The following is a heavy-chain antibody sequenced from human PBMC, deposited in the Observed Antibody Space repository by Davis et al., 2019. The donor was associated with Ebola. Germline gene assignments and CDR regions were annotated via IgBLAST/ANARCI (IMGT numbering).Heavy chain of an antibody. CDR1: GAPISSYY. J-gene: IGHJ6*02. Sequence: GSLRLSCSVSGAPISSYYWSWIRQPPGKGLEWIGYVFHSGTINYNPSLKSRVTISLDTSTNQFSLKLTSVIAADTAVYYCARGNDFWNGYPMDVWGQGTTVTVSS. CDR2: VFHSGTI. D-gene: IGHD3-3*01. CDR3: ARGNDFWNGYPMDV. V-gene: IGHV4-59*01.